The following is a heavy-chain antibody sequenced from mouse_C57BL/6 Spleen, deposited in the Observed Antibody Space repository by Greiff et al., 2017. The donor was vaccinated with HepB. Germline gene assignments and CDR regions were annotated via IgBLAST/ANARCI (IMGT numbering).Heavy chain of an antibody. CDR2: IWWDDDK. D-gene: IGHD2-1*01. J-gene: IGHJ4*01. Sequence: QVTLKVCGPGILQPSQTLSLTCSFSGFSLSTFGMGVGWIRQPSGKGLEWLAHIWWDDDKYYKPALKSRLTISKDTSKNQVFLKIANVDTADTATYYCARMTPYGKRPSYAMDYWGQGTSVTVSS. CDR3: ARMTPYGKRPSYAMDY. CDR1: GFSLSTFGMG. V-gene: IGHV8-8*01.